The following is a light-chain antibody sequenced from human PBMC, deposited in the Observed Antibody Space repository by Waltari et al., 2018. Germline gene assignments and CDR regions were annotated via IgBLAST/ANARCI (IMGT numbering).Light chain of an antibody. V-gene: IGLV2-11*01. CDR2: DVS. Sequence: QSALTQPRSVSGSPGQSVTISCTGTSSDVGGYHYVYWYQQHPGKAPKLMIYDVSKRPSGVPDRFSGSKSGNTASLTISGLQAEDEADYYCCSYAGSYVVFGGGTKLTVL. CDR3: CSYAGSYVV. CDR1: SSDVGGYHY. J-gene: IGLJ2*01.